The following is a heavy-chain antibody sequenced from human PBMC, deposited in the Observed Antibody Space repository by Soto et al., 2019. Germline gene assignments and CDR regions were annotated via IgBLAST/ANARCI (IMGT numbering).Heavy chain of an antibody. Sequence: HPGGSLRLSCAASGFTFSSYAMSWVRQAPGKGLEWVSAISGSGGSTYYADSVKGRFTISRDNSKNTLYLQMNSLRAEDTAVYYCAKDKQLGGYYYYGMDVWGQGTTVTVS. CDR2: ISGSGGST. CDR1: GFTFSSYA. V-gene: IGHV3-23*01. CDR3: AKDKQLGGYYYYGMDV. J-gene: IGHJ6*02. D-gene: IGHD5-18*01.